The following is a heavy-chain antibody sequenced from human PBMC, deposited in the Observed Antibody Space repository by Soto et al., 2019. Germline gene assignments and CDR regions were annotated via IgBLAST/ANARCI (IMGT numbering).Heavy chain of an antibody. D-gene: IGHD1-26*01. Sequence: EVQLLESGGGLVQPGGSLRLSCAASGFTFSSYAMSWVRQAPGKGLEWVSAISGSGGSTYYADSVKGRFTISRDNSKNTLYMQRHSLIAEDTAVYYCAKGATGYYYYVMDVWCQGTTVTVSS. CDR1: GFTFSSYA. CDR2: ISGSGGST. V-gene: IGHV3-23*01. CDR3: AKGATGYYYYVMDV. J-gene: IGHJ6*02.